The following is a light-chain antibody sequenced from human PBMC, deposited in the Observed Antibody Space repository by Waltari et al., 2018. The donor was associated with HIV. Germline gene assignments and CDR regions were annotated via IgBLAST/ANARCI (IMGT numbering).Light chain of an antibody. CDR1: ALPKKY. Sequence: SYELTQPPSVSVSPGQTARITCSGDALPKKYAYWYQQKSGQAPVLVIYEDSKQPSGIPERFSGSSSGTMATLTIRGAQVEDEADYYCYSTDSSGNHGVFGTGTTVTVL. CDR2: EDS. CDR3: YSTDSSGNHGV. J-gene: IGLJ1*01. V-gene: IGLV3-10*01.